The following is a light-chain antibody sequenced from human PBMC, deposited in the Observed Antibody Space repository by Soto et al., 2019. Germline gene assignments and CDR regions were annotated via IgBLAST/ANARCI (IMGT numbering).Light chain of an antibody. CDR1: QTVPSR. J-gene: IGKJ5*01. Sequence: EIVLTQSPATLSVSPGEGVTLSCRASQTVPSRIAWYQQKPGQAPRLLIYGASTRATGVPDRFSGTGSGTEFTLTISSLKSEDYGVYYCQQRHNWITFGQGTRLEIK. CDR2: GAS. CDR3: QQRHNWIT. V-gene: IGKV3-15*01.